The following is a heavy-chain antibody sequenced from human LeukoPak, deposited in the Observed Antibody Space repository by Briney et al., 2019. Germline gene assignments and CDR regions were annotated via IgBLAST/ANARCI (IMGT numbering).Heavy chain of an antibody. V-gene: IGHV4-34*01. Sequence: SETLSLTCAVYGGSFSGYYWSWIRQPPGKGLEWIGEINHSGSTNYNPSLKSRVTISVDTSKNQFSPKLNSVTAADTAVYYCARELYSSGYHDAFDIWGQGTMVTVSS. D-gene: IGHD3-22*01. CDR2: INHSGST. J-gene: IGHJ3*02. CDR1: GGSFSGYY. CDR3: ARELYSSGYHDAFDI.